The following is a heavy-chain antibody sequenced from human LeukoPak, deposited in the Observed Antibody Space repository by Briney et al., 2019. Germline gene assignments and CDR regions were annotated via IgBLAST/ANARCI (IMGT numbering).Heavy chain of an antibody. Sequence: SETLSLTCAVYGGSFGGYYWSWIRQPPGKGLEWIGEINHSGSTNYNPSLKSRVTISLDTSKNHFSLNLSSVTAADTAMYYCARSGGWQSPFDYWGQGTLVTVSS. J-gene: IGHJ4*02. CDR1: GGSFGGYY. CDR2: INHSGST. D-gene: IGHD6-19*01. V-gene: IGHV4-34*01. CDR3: ARSGGWQSPFDY.